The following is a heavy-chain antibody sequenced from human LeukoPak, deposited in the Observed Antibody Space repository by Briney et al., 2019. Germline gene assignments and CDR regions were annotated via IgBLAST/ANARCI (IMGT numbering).Heavy chain of an antibody. CDR2: INLSGST. CDR1: GGSFSGYY. V-gene: IGHV4-34*01. Sequence: SETLSLTCAVYGGSFSGYYWSWIRQPPGKGLGWIGEINLSGSTNYNPSLKSRVTISVDTSKNQFSLKLSSVTAADTAVYYCARGRLIYCSGGSCYTRRFDPWGQGTLVTVSS. D-gene: IGHD2-15*01. J-gene: IGHJ5*02. CDR3: ARGRLIYCSGGSCYTRRFDP.